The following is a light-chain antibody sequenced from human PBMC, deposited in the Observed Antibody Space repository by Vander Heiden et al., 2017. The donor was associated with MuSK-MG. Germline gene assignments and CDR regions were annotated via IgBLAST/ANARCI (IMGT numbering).Light chain of an antibody. J-gene: IGKJ1*01. CDR1: QSISSY. CDR3: QQSDSTQTWT. V-gene: IGKV1-39*01. Sequence: DIQMTQSPSSLSASVGDRVTITCRASQSISSYLNWYQQKPGKAPKLLIYAASSLQSGVPSRFSGSGYGTDFTLTISSLQPEDFATYYCQQSDSTQTWTFGQGTKVEIK. CDR2: AAS.